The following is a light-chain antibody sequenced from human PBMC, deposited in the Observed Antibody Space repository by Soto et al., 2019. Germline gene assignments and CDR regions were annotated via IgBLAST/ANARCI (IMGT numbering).Light chain of an antibody. CDR3: QQYYSTPRT. Sequence: DIVMTQSPDSLAVSLGERATINCKSSQSVLYSSNNKNYLAWYQQKPGQPPKLLIYCASTRESGVPDRFGGSGSGTDFTLTISSLQAEDVAVYYCQQYYSTPRTFGQGTKLEIK. CDR1: QSVLYSSNNKNY. CDR2: CAS. J-gene: IGKJ2*01. V-gene: IGKV4-1*01.